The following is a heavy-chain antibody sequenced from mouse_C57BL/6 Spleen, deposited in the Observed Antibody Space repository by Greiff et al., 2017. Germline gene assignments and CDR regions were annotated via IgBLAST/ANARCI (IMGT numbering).Heavy chain of an antibody. J-gene: IGHJ2*01. V-gene: IGHV1-69*01. D-gene: IGHD2-2*01. CDR2: IDPSDSYT. Sequence: QVQLQQPGAELVMPGASVKLSCKASGYTFTSYWMHWVKQRPGQGLEWIGEIDPSDSYTNYNQKFTGKSTLTVDKSSSTAYMQLSSLTSEDSAVYCSARSEVTTSREFDYWGQGTTLTVSS. CDR1: GYTFTSYW. CDR3: ARSEVTTSREFDY.